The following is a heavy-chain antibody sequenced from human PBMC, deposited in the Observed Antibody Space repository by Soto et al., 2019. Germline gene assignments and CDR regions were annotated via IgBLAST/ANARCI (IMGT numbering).Heavy chain of an antibody. CDR2: INSDGSRT. J-gene: IGHJ6*02. CDR1: GFTFSNYW. D-gene: IGHD2-2*01. V-gene: IGHV3-74*01. CDR3: ARIGGYCSSTSCYEYGMDV. Sequence: GGSLRLSCAASGFTFSNYWMHWVRQAPGKGLVWVSRINSDGSRTNYADSVKGRFTISRDNAKNTLYLQMISLRAEDTAMYYCARIGGYCSSTSCYEYGMDVWGQGTTVTVSS.